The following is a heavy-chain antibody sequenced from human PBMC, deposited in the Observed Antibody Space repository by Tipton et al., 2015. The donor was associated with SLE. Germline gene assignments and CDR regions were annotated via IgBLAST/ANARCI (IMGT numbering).Heavy chain of an antibody. Sequence: TLSLTCTVSGGSISSYYWSWIRLPPGKGLEWIGYIYYSGSTNYNPSLKSRVTISVDTSKNQFSLKLDSVTAADTAVYYCARGEGYYGSGSYQGWFDPWGQGSLVTVSS. CDR1: GGSISSYY. J-gene: IGHJ5*02. CDR3: ARGEGYYGSGSYQGWFDP. CDR2: IYYSGST. V-gene: IGHV4-59*12. D-gene: IGHD3-10*01.